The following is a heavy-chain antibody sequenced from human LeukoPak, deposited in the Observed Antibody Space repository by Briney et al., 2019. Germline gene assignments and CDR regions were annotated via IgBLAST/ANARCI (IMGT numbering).Heavy chain of an antibody. CDR1: GYTFTGYY. J-gene: IGHJ5*02. Sequence: ASVKVSCKASGYTFTGYYMHWVRQAPGQGLEWMGWINPNSGGTNYAQKFQGRVTMTRDTSISTAYMELSRPRSDDTAVYYCARGAITMVRGKEYWFDPWGQGTLVTVSS. V-gene: IGHV1-2*02. CDR2: INPNSGGT. CDR3: ARGAITMVRGKEYWFDP. D-gene: IGHD3-10*01.